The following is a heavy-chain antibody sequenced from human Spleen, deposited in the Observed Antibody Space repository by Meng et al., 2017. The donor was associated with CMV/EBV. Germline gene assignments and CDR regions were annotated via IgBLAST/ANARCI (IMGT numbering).Heavy chain of an antibody. J-gene: IGHJ5*01. CDR3: AKTPNTNYYDGTTYYGWFDS. Sequence: GESLKISCAASGFTFTDYYMSWIRQGPGKGLEWVSYISTDSSRKYYADSVKGRFTISRNNAKNSLYLQMNSLGAEDTAVYYCAKTPNTNYYDGTTYYGWFDSWGQGTLVTVSS. CDR2: ISTDSSRK. D-gene: IGHD3-22*01. V-gene: IGHV3-11*04. CDR1: GFTFTDYY.